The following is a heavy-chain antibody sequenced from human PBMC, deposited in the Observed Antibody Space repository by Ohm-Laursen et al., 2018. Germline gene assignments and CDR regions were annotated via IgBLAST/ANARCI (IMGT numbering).Heavy chain of an antibody. CDR3: ARNLDPYYGMDV. V-gene: IGHV1-8*02. CDR1: GYTFTSYG. Sequence: GASVKVSCNASGYTFTSYGISWVRQATGQGLEWIGWMNPNSGNTGYAQKFQGRVTMTRNTSISTAYMELSRLRSDDTAVYYCARNLDPYYGMDVWGQGTTVTVSS. J-gene: IGHJ6*02. CDR2: MNPNSGNT.